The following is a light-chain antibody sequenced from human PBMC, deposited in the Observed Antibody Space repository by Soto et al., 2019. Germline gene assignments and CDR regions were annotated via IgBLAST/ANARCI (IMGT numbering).Light chain of an antibody. CDR2: DTS. V-gene: IGKV3-11*01. CDR1: QSVSSS. J-gene: IGKJ5*01. Sequence: EIVLTQSPATLSLSPGERATLSCRASQSVSSSLAWYQQKPGQSPRLLIYDTSNRATGIPARFSGSGSGTDFTLTISSLEPEDFPVYYCQQRTNWRITFGKGTRPEIK. CDR3: QQRTNWRIT.